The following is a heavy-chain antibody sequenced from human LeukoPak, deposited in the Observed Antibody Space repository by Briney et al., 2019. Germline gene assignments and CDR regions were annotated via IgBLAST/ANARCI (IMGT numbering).Heavy chain of an antibody. V-gene: IGHV1-8*01. Sequence: ASVKVSCKASGYTFTSYDINWVRQATGQGLEWMGWMIPNSGNTGYAQKFQGKVTMTRDTSISTAYMGLSSLRADNTAVYYCARRMADHDAFDIWGQGTMVTVSS. CDR3: ARRMADHDAFDI. J-gene: IGHJ3*02. CDR2: MIPNSGNT. CDR1: GYTFTSYD. D-gene: IGHD2-8*01.